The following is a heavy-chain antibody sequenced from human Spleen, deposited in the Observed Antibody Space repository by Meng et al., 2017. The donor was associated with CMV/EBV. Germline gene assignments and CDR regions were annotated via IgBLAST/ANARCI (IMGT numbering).Heavy chain of an antibody. D-gene: IGHD1-26*01. J-gene: IGHJ4*02. Sequence: SGYHFSISYLHWVRQTPGQGLEWVGMINPSAGSTGYAQKFQDRVTVTRDTSTSTVYMELSSLTSEDTAVYYCARDHTRGATGYFDYWGPGTLVTVSS. CDR1: GYHFSISY. CDR3: ARDHTRGATGYFDY. V-gene: IGHV1-46*01. CDR2: INPSAGST.